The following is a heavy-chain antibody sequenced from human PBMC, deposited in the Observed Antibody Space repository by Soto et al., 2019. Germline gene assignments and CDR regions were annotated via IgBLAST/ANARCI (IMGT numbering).Heavy chain of an antibody. V-gene: IGHV4-31*03. CDR2: PHFTGLS. CDR1: GASMTSGSYY. CDR3: SAQRIAQGQYEDY. J-gene: IGHJ4*02. Sequence: QVQLRESGPGLVKPSQTLSLICTVSGASMTSGSYYWTWIRQHPVRGLEWIGYPHFTGLSYVNPSLQSRVSISTDTSTTLFSLKLTSVTSADAAMYYCSAQRIAQGQYEDYWGQGTLVTVSS. D-gene: IGHD2-21*01.